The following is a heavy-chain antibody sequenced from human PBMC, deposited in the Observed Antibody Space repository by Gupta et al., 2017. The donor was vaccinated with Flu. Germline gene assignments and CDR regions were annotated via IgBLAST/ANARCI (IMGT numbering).Heavy chain of an antibody. CDR1: GFPFRRYA. CDR3: ASKEPHFDY. CDR2: IRGSGVST. V-gene: IGHV3-23*01. Sequence: EVQLLESGGGLVQPGGSLSSSCSASGFPFRRYAMSWVRQAPGKGLEWVSAIRGSGVSTYYADSVKGRFTISRDNSKNTLYLQMNSLRAEDTAVYYCASKEPHFDYWGQGTLVTVSS. J-gene: IGHJ4*02. D-gene: IGHD1-26*01.